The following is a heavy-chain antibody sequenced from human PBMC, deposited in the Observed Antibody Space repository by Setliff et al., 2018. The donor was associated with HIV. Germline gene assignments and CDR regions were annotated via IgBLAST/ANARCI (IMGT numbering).Heavy chain of an antibody. CDR3: AREGPTVTTRYFHY. CDR1: GFTFSGYA. CDR2: LNHHGGNT. V-gene: IGHV3-20*04. Sequence: PGGSLRLSCAASGFTFSGYAMNWVRQAPGKGLEWVSGLNHHGGNTAYADSVKGRFTISRDNARNSLYLQMNSLRVEDTALYYCAREGPTVTTRYFHYWGQGTLVTVSS. J-gene: IGHJ1*01. D-gene: IGHD4-17*01.